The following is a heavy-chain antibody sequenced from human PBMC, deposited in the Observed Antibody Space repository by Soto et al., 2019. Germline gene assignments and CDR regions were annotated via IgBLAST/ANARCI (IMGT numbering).Heavy chain of an antibody. CDR2: IWYHGSNK. CDR1: GFTFSSYG. D-gene: IGHD1-26*01. J-gene: IGHJ4*02. CDR3: ARDEWEASYYFDY. V-gene: IGHV3-33*01. Sequence: QVQLVESGGGVVQPGSSMRLSCAASGFTFSSYGMHWVRQAPGKGLEWVAVIWYHGSNKYYADSVKSRFTISRDNSKITLYLQMNSLRAEDTAVYYCARDEWEASYYFDYCGQGSLVAVSS.